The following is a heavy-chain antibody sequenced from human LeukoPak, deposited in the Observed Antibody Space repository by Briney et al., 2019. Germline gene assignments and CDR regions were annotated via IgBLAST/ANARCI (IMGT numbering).Heavy chain of an antibody. CDR1: GYTFANYG. D-gene: IGHD6-13*01. J-gene: IGHJ4*02. CDR3: ARETPYSSSWYGFDY. CDR2: INPSGGST. V-gene: IGHV1-46*01. Sequence: ASVKVSCKASGYTFANYGISWVRQAPGQGLEWMGIINPSGGSTSYAQKFQGRVTMTRDTSTSTVYMELSSLRSEDTAVYYCARETPYSSSWYGFDYWGQGTLVTVSS.